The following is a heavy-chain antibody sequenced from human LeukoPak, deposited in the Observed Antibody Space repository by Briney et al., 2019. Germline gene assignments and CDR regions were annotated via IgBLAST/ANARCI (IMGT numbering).Heavy chain of an antibody. D-gene: IGHD6-6*01. Sequence: GGSLRLSCAASEFTFSSYAMSWVRQAPGKGLEWVSAISGSGGSTYYADSVKGRFTISRDNSKNTLYLQMNSLRAEDTAVYYCAKDLGSIAARLGSWFDPWGQGTLVTVSS. CDR1: EFTFSSYA. CDR3: AKDLGSIAARLGSWFDP. J-gene: IGHJ5*02. V-gene: IGHV3-23*01. CDR2: ISGSGGST.